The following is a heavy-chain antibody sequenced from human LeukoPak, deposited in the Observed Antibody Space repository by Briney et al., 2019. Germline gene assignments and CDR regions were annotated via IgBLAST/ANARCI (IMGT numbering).Heavy chain of an antibody. CDR3: TTDSIAAPNYFDY. CDR1: GFTFSNAW. J-gene: IGHJ4*02. V-gene: IGHV3-15*01. D-gene: IGHD6-13*01. CDR2: IKSKTDGGTT. Sequence: PGGSLRLSCAASGFTFSNAWMSWVRQAPGKGLEWVGRIKSKTDGGTTDYAAPVKGRFTISRDDSKNTLYLQMNSLKTEDTAVYYCTTDSIAAPNYFDYWGQGTLVTVSS.